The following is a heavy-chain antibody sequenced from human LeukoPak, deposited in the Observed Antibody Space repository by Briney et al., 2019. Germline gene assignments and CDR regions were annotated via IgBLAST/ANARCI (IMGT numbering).Heavy chain of an antibody. CDR1: GYTFTSYG. Sequence: ASVKVSCKASGYTFTSYGISWVRQAPGQGLEWMGWISAYNGNTNYAQRLQGRVTMTTDTSTSTAYMELRSLRSDDTAVYYCARDLFRDYTNWFDPWGQGTLVTVSS. CDR2: ISAYNGNT. J-gene: IGHJ5*02. CDR3: ARDLFRDYTNWFDP. D-gene: IGHD4-11*01. V-gene: IGHV1-18*01.